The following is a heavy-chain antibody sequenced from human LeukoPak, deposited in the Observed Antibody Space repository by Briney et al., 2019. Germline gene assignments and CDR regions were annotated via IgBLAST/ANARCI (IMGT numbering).Heavy chain of an antibody. CDR3: ARTFHDYGDYYFDY. CDR1: GFTVSSNY. Sequence: GGSLRLSCAASGFTVSSNYMSWVRQAPGKGLEWVSVIYSGGSTYYADSVKGRFTISRDNSKNTLYLQMNSLRAEDTAVYYCARTFHDYGDYYFDYWGQGTLVTVSS. CDR2: IYSGGST. V-gene: IGHV3-53*01. D-gene: IGHD4-17*01. J-gene: IGHJ4*02.